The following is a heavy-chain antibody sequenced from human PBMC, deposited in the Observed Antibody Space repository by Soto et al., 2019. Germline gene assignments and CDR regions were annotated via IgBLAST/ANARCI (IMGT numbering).Heavy chain of an antibody. CDR1: GYTFSNYH. J-gene: IGHJ6*03. CDR3: AREASSDPSFYYHYMDV. D-gene: IGHD3-10*01. CDR2: MNPDSGNT. Sequence: QEQLVQSGAEVKKPGAPVKVSCKASGYTFSNYHINWVRQASGQGLEWMGWMNPDSGNTGYAEKFQGRVTMTRNSSISRAYMELSGLRSQDRAVYYCAREASSDPSFYYHYMDVWGKGTTVTVSS. V-gene: IGHV1-8*01.